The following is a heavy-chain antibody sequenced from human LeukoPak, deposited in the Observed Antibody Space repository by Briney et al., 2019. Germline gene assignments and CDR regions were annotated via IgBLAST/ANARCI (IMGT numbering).Heavy chain of an antibody. D-gene: IGHD5-18*01. Sequence: PSETLSLTCTVSGGSISSYYWSWLWQPPGKGLEWIGCIHYSGSTNYNPSLKSRATISVDTSMNQFSLKLSSVTAADTAVYYCARGGPIGQLWSWYWGQGTLVTVSS. CDR2: IHYSGST. CDR3: ARGGPIGQLWSWY. CDR1: GGSISSYY. J-gene: IGHJ4*02. V-gene: IGHV4-59*12.